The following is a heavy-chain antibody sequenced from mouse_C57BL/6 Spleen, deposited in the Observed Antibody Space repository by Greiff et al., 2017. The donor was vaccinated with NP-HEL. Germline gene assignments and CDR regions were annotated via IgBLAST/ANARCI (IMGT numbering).Heavy chain of an antibody. V-gene: IGHV1-82*01. CDR3: ARSLYYGSSYDAY. D-gene: IGHD1-1*01. Sequence: QVQLQQSGPELVKPGASVKISCKASGYAFSSSWMNWVKQRPGKGLEWIGRIYPGDGDTNYNGKFKGKATLTADKSSSTAYMQLSRLTSEDSAVYFCARSLYYGSSYDAYWGQGTLVTVSA. CDR2: IYPGDGDT. J-gene: IGHJ3*01. CDR1: GYAFSSSW.